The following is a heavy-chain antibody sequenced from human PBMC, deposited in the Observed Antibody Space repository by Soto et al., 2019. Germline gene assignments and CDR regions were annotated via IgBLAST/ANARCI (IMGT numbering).Heavy chain of an antibody. CDR3: ARAIFYGDYFYYYYGMDV. CDR1: GGSISSYY. CDR2: IYYSGST. D-gene: IGHD4-17*01. V-gene: IGHV4-59*01. Sequence: PSETLSLTCTVSGGSISSYYWSWIRQPPGKGLEWIGYIYYSGSTNYNPSLKSRVTISVDTSKNQFSLKLSSVTAADTAVYYCARAIFYGDYFYYYYGMDVWGQGTKVTVSS. J-gene: IGHJ6*02.